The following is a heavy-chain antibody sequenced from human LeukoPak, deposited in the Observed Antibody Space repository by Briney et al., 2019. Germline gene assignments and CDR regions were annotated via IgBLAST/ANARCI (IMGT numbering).Heavy chain of an antibody. V-gene: IGHV3-48*04. J-gene: IGHJ4*02. Sequence: GSLRLSCAASGFTFSSYSMNWVRQAPGKGLEWVSYISSSSSTIYYADSVKGRFTISRDNAKNTLYLQMNSLRAEDTAVYYCSRSYYPDYWGQGTLVTVSS. CDR2: ISSSSSTI. CDR3: SRSYYPDY. D-gene: IGHD1-26*01. CDR1: GFTFSSYS.